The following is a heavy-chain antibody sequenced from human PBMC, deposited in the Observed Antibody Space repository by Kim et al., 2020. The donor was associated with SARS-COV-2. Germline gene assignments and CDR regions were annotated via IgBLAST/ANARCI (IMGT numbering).Heavy chain of an antibody. CDR1: GFTFSSYW. J-gene: IGHJ3*02. CDR3: ARVVGVGSSGYYYVRAFDI. D-gene: IGHD3-22*01. Sequence: GGSLRLSCAASGFTFSSYWMSWVRQAPGKGLEWVANIKQDGSEKYYVDSVKGRFTISRDNAKNSLYLQMNSLRAEDTAVYYCARVVGVGSSGYYYVRAFDIWGQGTMVTVSS. CDR2: IKQDGSEK. V-gene: IGHV3-7*01.